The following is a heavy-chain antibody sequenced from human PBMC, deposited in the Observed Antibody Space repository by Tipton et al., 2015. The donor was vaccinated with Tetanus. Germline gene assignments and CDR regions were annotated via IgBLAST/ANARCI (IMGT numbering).Heavy chain of an antibody. Sequence: SLRLSCVASGFTFSNYCMTWVRQAPGKGLEWVANIKQDGSALYYVDSVTGRFTFSRDNAKNSLYLQVNSLRVEDSAVYYCARVLRITVSGPPYYYNAIDVWGQGTTVTVSS. CDR2: IKQDGSAL. V-gene: IGHV3-7*04. J-gene: IGHJ6*02. CDR3: ARVLRITVSGPPYYYNAIDV. CDR1: GFTFSNYC. D-gene: IGHD6-19*01.